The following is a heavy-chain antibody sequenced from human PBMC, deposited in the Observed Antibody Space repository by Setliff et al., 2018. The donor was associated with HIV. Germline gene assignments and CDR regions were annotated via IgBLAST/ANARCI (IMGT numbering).Heavy chain of an antibody. Sequence: SETLSLTCTVSGGSISSGIFYWSWIRQPAGKGLEWTGHIPTSGSTNYNPSLKSPVPISVDTPKNQFSLKPGAVTAAATAWYYCARDRRYYDSSGYRYNWFDPWGQGTLVTVSS. CDR2: IPTSGST. J-gene: IGHJ5*02. CDR1: GGSISSGIFY. V-gene: IGHV4-61*09. D-gene: IGHD3-22*01. CDR3: ARDRRYYDSSGYRYNWFDP.